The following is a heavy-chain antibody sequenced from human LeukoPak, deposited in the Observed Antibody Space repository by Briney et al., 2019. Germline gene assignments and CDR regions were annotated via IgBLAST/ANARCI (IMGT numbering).Heavy chain of an antibody. V-gene: IGHV3-74*01. Sequence: PGGSLRLSCAASGFTLSSYWMHWVRQAPGKGLVWVSRIKSDGTITSYADPVKGRFTISRDNAKNTLYLQMNSLRAEDTAVYFCARVLHFDWLLYYWGQGTLVTVSS. CDR1: GFTLSSYW. CDR2: IKSDGTIT. CDR3: ARVLHFDWLLYY. J-gene: IGHJ4*02. D-gene: IGHD3-9*01.